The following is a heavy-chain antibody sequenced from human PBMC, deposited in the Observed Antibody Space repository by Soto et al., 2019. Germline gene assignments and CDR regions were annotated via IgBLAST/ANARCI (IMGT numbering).Heavy chain of an antibody. J-gene: IGHJ6*03. CDR1: GFILSDCA. CDR2: ISSRSSVI. Sequence: EVQLVESGGGLVQPGGSLRLSCATSGFILSDCAMNWVRQAPGKGLEWVSYISSRSSVIDYANSVKGRFTVSRDNARNSLYLQMNRLRAEDTAVYYCARDLSWGSNWYYYMDVWGKGTTVTVSS. V-gene: IGHV3-48*01. D-gene: IGHD7-27*01. CDR3: ARDLSWGSNWYYYMDV.